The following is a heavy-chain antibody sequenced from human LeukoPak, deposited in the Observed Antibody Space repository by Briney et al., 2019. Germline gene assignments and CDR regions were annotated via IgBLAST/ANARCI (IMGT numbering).Heavy chain of an antibody. D-gene: IGHD5-12*01. CDR1: AYSISSGYY. CDR2: IYYSGST. Sequence: PSETLSLTCTVSAYSISSGYYWGWIRQPPGKGLEWIGTIYYSGSTYYNPSLKSRVSISLDTSKNQFSLRLSSVTAADTAVFYCARLTDIVATIDYWGQGTLVTVSS. J-gene: IGHJ4*02. CDR3: ARLTDIVATIDY. V-gene: IGHV4-38-2*02.